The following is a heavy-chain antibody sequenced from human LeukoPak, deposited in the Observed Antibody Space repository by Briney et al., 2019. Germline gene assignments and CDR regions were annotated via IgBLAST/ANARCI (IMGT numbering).Heavy chain of an antibody. Sequence: PSETLSLTCAVYGGSFSGYYWSWIRQPPGKGLEWIGEINHSGSTNYNPSLKSRVTMSVDTSKNQFSLKLSSVTAADTAVYYCARSETITGTTLFDYWGQGTLVTVSS. CDR3: ARSETITGTTLFDY. D-gene: IGHD1-20*01. V-gene: IGHV4-34*01. J-gene: IGHJ4*02. CDR1: GGSFSGYY. CDR2: INHSGST.